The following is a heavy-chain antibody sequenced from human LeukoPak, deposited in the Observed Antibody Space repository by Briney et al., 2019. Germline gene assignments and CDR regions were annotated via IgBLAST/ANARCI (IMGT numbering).Heavy chain of an antibody. D-gene: IGHD3-10*01. CDR3: TTALVKSVSTMVRGYYYMDV. CDR2: ISNSGNTI. V-gene: IGHV3-11*01. CDR1: GFTFSDYY. J-gene: IGHJ6*03. Sequence: PGGSLRLSCAASGFTFSDYYMSWIRQAPGKGLEWVSYISNSGNTIYYADSVKGRFTISRDNAKNSLYLQMNSLKTEDTAVYYCTTALVKSVSTMVRGYYYMDVWGKGTTVTISS.